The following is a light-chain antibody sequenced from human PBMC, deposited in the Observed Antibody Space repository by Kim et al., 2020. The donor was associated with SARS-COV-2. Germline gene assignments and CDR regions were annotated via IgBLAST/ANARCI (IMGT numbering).Light chain of an antibody. Sequence: QSVLTQPPSASGTPGQRVTISCSGSSSNIGSNAVNWYQQLPGTAPKLVIYSNDQRPSGVPARFSGSKSGTSASLAISGLQSEDEADYYCAAWDDRQIGWVFGGGTKVTVL. CDR3: AAWDDRQIGWV. CDR1: SSNIGSNA. V-gene: IGLV1-44*01. CDR2: SND. J-gene: IGLJ3*02.